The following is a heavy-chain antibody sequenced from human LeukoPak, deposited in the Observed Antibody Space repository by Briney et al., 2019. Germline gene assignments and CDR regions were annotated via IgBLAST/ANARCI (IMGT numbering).Heavy chain of an antibody. CDR1: GFTFSSYG. CDR3: ARAYSSSWYFVDY. CDR2: IWYDGSNK. Sequence: PGGSLRLSCAASGFTFSSYGMHWVRQAPGKGLEWVAVIWYDGSNKYYADSVKGRFTISRDNSKNTLYLQMNSLRAEDTAVYYCARAYSSSWYFVDYWGQGTLVTVSS. J-gene: IGHJ4*02. V-gene: IGHV3-33*01. D-gene: IGHD6-13*01.